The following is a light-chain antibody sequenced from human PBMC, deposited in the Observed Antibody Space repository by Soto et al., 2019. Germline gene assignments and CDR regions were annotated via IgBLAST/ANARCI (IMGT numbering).Light chain of an antibody. CDR1: SSDVGLYNL. J-gene: IGLJ3*02. CDR3: CSYVGSSILM. V-gene: IGLV2-23*02. Sequence: SALTPPASVSGSPGQSITISCTGTSSDVGLYNLVSWYQQLPGKAPKLIIYEVNERPSGISDRFSGSKSGNTASLTISGLQDEDEADYYCCSYVGSSILMFGGGTKLTVL. CDR2: EVN.